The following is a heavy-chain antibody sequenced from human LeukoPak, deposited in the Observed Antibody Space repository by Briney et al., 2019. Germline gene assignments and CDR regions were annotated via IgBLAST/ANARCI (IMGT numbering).Heavy chain of an antibody. CDR1: GGSISSYY. J-gene: IGHJ4*02. CDR3: ARSQMYFDY. Sequence: SETLSLTCTASGGSISSYYWSWIRQPPGKGLERIGYIYYSGSTNYNPSLKSRVTISVDTSKNQLSLKLSSVTAADTAVYYCARSQMYFDYWGQGTLVTVSS. D-gene: IGHD5-24*01. CDR2: IYYSGST. V-gene: IGHV4-59*01.